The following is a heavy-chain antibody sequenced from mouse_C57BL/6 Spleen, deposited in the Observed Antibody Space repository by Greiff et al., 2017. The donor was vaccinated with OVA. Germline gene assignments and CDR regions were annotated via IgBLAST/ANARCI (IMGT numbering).Heavy chain of an antibody. CDR2: IYPRSGNT. D-gene: IGHD1-1*01. Sequence: QVQLQQSGAELARPGASVKLSCKASGYTFTSYGISWVKQRTGQGLEWIGEIYPRSGNTTYNEKFKGKATLTADKSSSTAYMELRSLTSEDSAVYFCARIPTDGSSSPFAYWGQGTLVTVSA. CDR3: ARIPTDGSSSPFAY. J-gene: IGHJ3*01. CDR1: GYTFTSYG. V-gene: IGHV1-81*01.